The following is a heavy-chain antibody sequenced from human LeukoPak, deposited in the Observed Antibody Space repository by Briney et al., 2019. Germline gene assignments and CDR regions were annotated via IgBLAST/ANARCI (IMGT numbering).Heavy chain of an antibody. J-gene: IGHJ3*02. D-gene: IGHD2-15*01. CDR1: GYTFNGYY. CDR2: INPNSGVT. CDR3: ARGAVSRDCSGGSCYHFDI. V-gene: IGHV1-2*02. Sequence: ASVNVSCKASGYTFNGYYLHWVRQAPGQGLEWMGWINPNSGVTKFAQQFQGRVTMTWDTSVSTAYMELSSLRSEDTAVFYCARGAVSRDCSGGSCYHFDIWGQGTMVAVSS.